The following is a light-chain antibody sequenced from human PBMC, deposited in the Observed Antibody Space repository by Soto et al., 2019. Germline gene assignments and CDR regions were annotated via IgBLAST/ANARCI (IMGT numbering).Light chain of an antibody. CDR3: HHYGDSPWT. J-gene: IGKJ1*01. CDR1: TTVGGAY. CDR2: RVS. Sequence: DIVLTQSPGTLSLSPGETVILSCRASTTVGGAYLAWYQQRPGQAPSLLIYRVSSRAPGVPDRFRGSGSGTDFTLTITSLEPEDLAVDYCHHYGDSPWTFGQGTKVGVK. V-gene: IGKV3-20*01.